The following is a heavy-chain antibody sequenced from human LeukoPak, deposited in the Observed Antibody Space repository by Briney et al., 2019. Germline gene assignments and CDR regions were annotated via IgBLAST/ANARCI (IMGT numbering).Heavy chain of an antibody. CDR1: GYTFTGYY. D-gene: IGHD3-10*01. V-gene: IGHV1-2*02. J-gene: IGHJ4*02. CDR2: INPNSGGT. CDR3: ARDSEFLWFGELLYSFDY. Sequence: EASVKVSCKASGYTFTGYYMHWVRQAPGQGLEWMGWINPNSGGTNYAQKFQGRVTMTRDTSISTAYMELSRLRSDDTAVYYCARDSEFLWFGELLYSFDYWGQGTLVTVSS.